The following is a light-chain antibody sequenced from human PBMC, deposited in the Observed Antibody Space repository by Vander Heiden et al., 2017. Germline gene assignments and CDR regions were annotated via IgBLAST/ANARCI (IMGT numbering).Light chain of an antibody. CDR2: GAS. CDR3: QQHNNWPRT. Sequence: EIVMTQSAATLSVSPGERATLTCRASQSVNTTLAWYQQKPGQAPRLLIYGASTRATGIPARFSGSGSGTEFTLTISSLQSEDFAVYFCQQHNNWPRTFGQGTKVEIK. V-gene: IGKV3-15*01. CDR1: QSVNTT. J-gene: IGKJ1*01.